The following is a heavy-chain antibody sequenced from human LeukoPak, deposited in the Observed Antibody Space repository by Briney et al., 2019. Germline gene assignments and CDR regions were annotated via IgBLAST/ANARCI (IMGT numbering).Heavy chain of an antibody. Sequence: SETLSLTCSVSGASTTSYYWNWIRQAPGKGLEWIGYIYYSGSTNYNPSLKSRVTISVDTSKNQFSLKLSSVTAADTAVYHCARDNWNYGSSMDVWGQGTTVTVSS. D-gene: IGHD1-7*01. CDR2: IYYSGST. CDR1: GASTTSYY. J-gene: IGHJ6*02. V-gene: IGHV4-59*01. CDR3: ARDNWNYGSSMDV.